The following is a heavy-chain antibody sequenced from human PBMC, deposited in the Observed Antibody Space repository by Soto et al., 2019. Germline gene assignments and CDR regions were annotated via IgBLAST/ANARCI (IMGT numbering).Heavy chain of an antibody. Sequence: SETLSLTCNVSGGSISNYYWTWTRQTPGKGLEWIAFIHYSGSTSSNPSLKSRVTISVDTSKSQFSLKLRSVTAADTGVYYCARALSDFDYALDVWGQGAMVTVS. CDR2: IHYSGST. V-gene: IGHV4-59*12. CDR1: GGSISNYY. J-gene: IGHJ6*02. CDR3: ARALSDFDYALDV.